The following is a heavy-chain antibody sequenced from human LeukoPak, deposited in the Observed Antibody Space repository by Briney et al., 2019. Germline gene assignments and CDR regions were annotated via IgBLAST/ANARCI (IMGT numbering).Heavy chain of an antibody. J-gene: IGHJ6*03. CDR1: GFTFSSYA. V-gene: IGHV3-30*04. Sequence: GGSLRLSCAASGFTFSSYAMHWVRQAPGKGLEWVAVISYDGSNKYYADSVKGRFTISRDNSKNTLYLQMNSLRAEDTAVYYCARDSMYYYGSGSYYPNYYYMDVWGKGTTVTVSS. D-gene: IGHD3-10*01. CDR3: ARDSMYYYGSGSYYPNYYYMDV. CDR2: ISYDGSNK.